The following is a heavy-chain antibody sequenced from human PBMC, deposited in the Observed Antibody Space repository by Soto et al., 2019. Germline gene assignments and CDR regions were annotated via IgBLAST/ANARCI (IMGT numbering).Heavy chain of an antibody. V-gene: IGHV1-2*02. CDR2: MNPKSGGA. J-gene: IGHJ3*02. Sequence: ASVKVSCKTSGYTFTDYYAHWVRQAPGQGLEWMGWMNPKSGGAYFAQKFQGRVTLTRDTSIGTAYIEVNSLTSEDTAVYFGTRENIENSDGLYDAFDIWGQGTTVTVSS. CDR3: TRENIENSDGLYDAFDI. D-gene: IGHD5-18*01. CDR1: GYTFTDYY.